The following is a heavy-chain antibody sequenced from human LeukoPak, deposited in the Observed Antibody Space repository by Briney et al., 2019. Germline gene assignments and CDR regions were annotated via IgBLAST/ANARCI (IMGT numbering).Heavy chain of an antibody. CDR2: ISSSGSTI. V-gene: IGHV3-11*04. J-gene: IGHJ4*02. CDR3: ARSSSGGSDVDY. Sequence: GGSLRLSCAASGFTFSDYCMSWLRQAPGKGLEWVSYISSSGSTIYYADSVKGRFTISRDNAKNSLYLQMNSLRAEDTAVYYCARSSSGGSDVDYWGQGTLVTVSS. CDR1: GFTFSDYC. D-gene: IGHD1-26*01.